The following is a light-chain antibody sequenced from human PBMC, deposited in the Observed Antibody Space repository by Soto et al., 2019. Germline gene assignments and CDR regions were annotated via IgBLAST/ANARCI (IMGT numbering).Light chain of an antibody. V-gene: IGKV3-11*01. J-gene: IGKJ2*01. CDR1: QSVSSY. CDR3: QQRSNWPRMYT. CDR2: DAS. Sequence: EIVLTQSPATLSLSPGERATLSCRASQSVSSYLAWYQQKPGQAPRLLIYDASNRATVIPARFSGSGSGTAFTLTISSLEPEDLAVYYCQQRSNWPRMYTFGQGTKLEIK.